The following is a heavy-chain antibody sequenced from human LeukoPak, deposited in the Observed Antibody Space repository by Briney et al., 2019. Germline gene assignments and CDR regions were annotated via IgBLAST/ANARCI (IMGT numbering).Heavy chain of an antibody. V-gene: IGHV3-11*06. CDR2: ISSTSTYT. Sequence: GGSLRLSCAASGFPFTSGFTFSDYYMSWIRQAPGKGLEWVSYISSTSTYTNYADSVKGRFTISRDNANNSVYLQMNSLRAEDTAVYYCVKYSSGWNWGQGTLVTVSS. J-gene: IGHJ4*02. CDR1: GFPFTSGFTFSDYY. CDR3: VKYSSGWN. D-gene: IGHD6-19*01.